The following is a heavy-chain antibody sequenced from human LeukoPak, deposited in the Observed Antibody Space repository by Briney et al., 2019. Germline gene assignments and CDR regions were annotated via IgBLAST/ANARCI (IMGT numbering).Heavy chain of an antibody. CDR2: FDPEDGET. CDR3: ARDSSMLRGPLVIYYFDF. V-gene: IGHV1-24*01. Sequence: ASVKVSCKVSGYTLTELSMHWVRQAPGKGLEWMGGFDPEDGETIYAQKFQGRVTMTEDTSTDTAYMELSSLRVDDTAVYYCARDSSMLRGPLVIYYFDFWGQGTLVTVSS. CDR1: GYTLTELS. D-gene: IGHD3-10*01. J-gene: IGHJ4*02.